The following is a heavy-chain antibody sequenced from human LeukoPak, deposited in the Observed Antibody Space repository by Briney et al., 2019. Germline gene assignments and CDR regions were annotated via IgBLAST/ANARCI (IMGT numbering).Heavy chain of an antibody. D-gene: IGHD1-1*01. V-gene: IGHV3-7*01. CDR3: VRESRPGGAMGLYHNLDY. CDR2: IKEDGTEK. Sequence: GGSLRLSCAGSGFTSNTFWMNWVRQTPGKGLEWVANIKEDGTEKNLVDSVKGRFTISRDNTKNLLFLEMNNLRGDDTAIYYCVRESRPGGAMGLYHNLDYWGQGTLVAVSS. J-gene: IGHJ4*02. CDR1: GFTSNTFW.